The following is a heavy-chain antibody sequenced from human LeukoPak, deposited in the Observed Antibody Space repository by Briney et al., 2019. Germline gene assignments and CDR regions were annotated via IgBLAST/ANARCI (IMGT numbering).Heavy chain of an antibody. CDR1: GGSISSGGYS. D-gene: IGHD6-13*01. V-gene: IGHV4-31*03. CDR3: ARDLPLAAGMDV. J-gene: IGHJ6*02. CDR2: IYYSGST. Sequence: SETLSLTCTVSGGSISSGGYSWSWIRQHPGKGLEWIGYIYYSGSTYYNPSLKSRVTISVDTSKNQFSLKLSSVTAADTAVYYCARDLPLAAGMDVWGQGTTVTVSS.